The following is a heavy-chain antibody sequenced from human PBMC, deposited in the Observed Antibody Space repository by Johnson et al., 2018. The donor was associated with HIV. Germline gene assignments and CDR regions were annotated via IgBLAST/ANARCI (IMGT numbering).Heavy chain of an antibody. CDR2: ISYDGSNK. D-gene: IGHD3-22*01. CDR1: RFIFSSYA. Sequence: VQLVESGGGVVQPGKSLRLSCAASRFIFSSYAMHWVRQAPGKGLEWVAVISYDGSNKYYADSVKGRLTISSDNSKNTLYLQINSLRAEDTAVYYCARVVVLIGAFDIWGQGTMVTVSS. V-gene: IGHV3-30*04. J-gene: IGHJ3*02. CDR3: ARVVVLIGAFDI.